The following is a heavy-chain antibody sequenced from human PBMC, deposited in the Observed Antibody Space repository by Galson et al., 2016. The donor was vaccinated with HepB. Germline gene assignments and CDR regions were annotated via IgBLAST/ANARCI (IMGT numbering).Heavy chain of an antibody. J-gene: IGHJ4*02. D-gene: IGHD1-1*01. V-gene: IGHV1-2*04. CDR3: ARRSNWNFDY. Sequence: SVKVSCKASGYTFTGYYMHWVRQAPGQGLEWMGWINPNSGGTNYAQRFQGWVTMTRDTSISTAYMELSSLRSDDTAVYYCARRSNWNFDYWGQGTLVTVSS. CDR1: GYTFTGYY. CDR2: INPNSGGT.